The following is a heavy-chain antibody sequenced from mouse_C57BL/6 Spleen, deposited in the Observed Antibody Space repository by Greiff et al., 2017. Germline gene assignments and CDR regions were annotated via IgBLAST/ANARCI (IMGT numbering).Heavy chain of an antibody. V-gene: IGHV1-26*01. CDR3: ARNPYYGSSYFDY. D-gene: IGHD1-1*01. CDR1: GYTFTDYY. CDR2: INPNNGGT. Sequence: VQLQQSGPELVKPGASVKISCKASGYTFTDYYMNWVKQSHGKSLEWIGDINPNNGGTSYNQKFKGKATLTVDKSSSTAYMELRSLTSEDSAVSYCARNPYYGSSYFDYWGQGTTLTVSS. J-gene: IGHJ2*01.